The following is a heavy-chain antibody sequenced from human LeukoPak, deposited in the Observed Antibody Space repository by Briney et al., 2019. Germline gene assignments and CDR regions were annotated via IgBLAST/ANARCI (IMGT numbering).Heavy chain of an antibody. CDR2: INHSGST. Sequence: SETLSLTCAVYGGSFSGYYWSWIRQPPGKGLEWIGEINHSGSTNYNPSPKGRVTISVDTSKNQFSLKLSSVTAADTAVYYCARTGRTAMVLGSYYFDYWGQGTLVTVSS. V-gene: IGHV4-34*01. CDR3: ARTGRTAMVLGSYYFDY. J-gene: IGHJ4*02. D-gene: IGHD5-18*01. CDR1: GGSFSGYY.